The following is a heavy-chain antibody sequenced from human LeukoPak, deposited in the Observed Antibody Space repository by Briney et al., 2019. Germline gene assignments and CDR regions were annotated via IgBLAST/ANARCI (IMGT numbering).Heavy chain of an antibody. CDR2: IYYSGST. V-gene: IGHV4-59*01. J-gene: IGHJ5*02. CDR1: GGSISSYY. CDR3: ARGRYYDFWSGKSNWFDP. D-gene: IGHD3-3*01. Sequence: KPSETLSLTCTVSGGSISSYYWSWIRQPPGKGLEWIGYIYYSGSTNYNPSLKSRVTISVDTSKNQFSLKLSSVTAADTAVCYCARGRYYDFWSGKSNWFDPWGQGTLVTVSS.